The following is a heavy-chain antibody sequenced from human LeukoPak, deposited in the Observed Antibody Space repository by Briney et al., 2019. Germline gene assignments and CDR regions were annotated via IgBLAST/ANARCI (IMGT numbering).Heavy chain of an antibody. D-gene: IGHD3-10*01. CDR1: GGSISSYY. J-gene: IGHJ6*03. Sequence: PSETLSLTCTVSGGSISSYYGSWIRQSPGKGLEWIGYIYYSGSTNYNPSLKSRVTISVDTSKNQFSLKLSSVTAADTAVYYCAREAVLLWFGEPQRGHYMDVWGKGTTVTVSS. CDR2: IYYSGST. V-gene: IGHV4-59*01. CDR3: AREAVLLWFGEPQRGHYMDV.